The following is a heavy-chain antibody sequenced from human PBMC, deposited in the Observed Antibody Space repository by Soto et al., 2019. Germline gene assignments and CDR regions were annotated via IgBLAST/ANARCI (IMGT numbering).Heavy chain of an antibody. CDR2: ISGSDGST. J-gene: IGHJ4*02. D-gene: IGHD4-17*01. CDR3: AKSPNYGDFDY. V-gene: IGHV3-23*01. Sequence: GGSLRLSCAASGFTFSSYAMSWVRQAPGKGLEWVSAISGSDGSTYYADSVKDRFTISRDNSKNTLYLQMNSLRAEGTAVYYCAKSPNYGDFDYWGQGTLVTVSS. CDR1: GFTFSSYA.